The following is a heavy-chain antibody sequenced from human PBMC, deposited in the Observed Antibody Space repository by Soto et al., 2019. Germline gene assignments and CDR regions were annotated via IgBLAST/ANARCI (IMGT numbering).Heavy chain of an antibody. Sequence: GASEKVSCKASGDTFSSYAISWVRQAPGQGLEWMGGIIPIFGTANYAQKFQGRVTITADESTSTAYMELSSLRSEDTAVYYCARAPPGGNSGGYYYYGMDVWGQGTTVTVSS. J-gene: IGHJ6*02. CDR2: IIPIFGTA. D-gene: IGHD2-21*02. CDR1: GDTFSSYA. V-gene: IGHV1-69*13. CDR3: ARAPPGGNSGGYYYYGMDV.